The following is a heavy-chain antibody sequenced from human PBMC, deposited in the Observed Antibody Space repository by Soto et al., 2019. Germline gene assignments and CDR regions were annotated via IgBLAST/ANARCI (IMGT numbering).Heavy chain of an antibody. CDR2: IYHSGST. CDR3: AREGVYGALDY. CDR1: GGSISSGGYS. J-gene: IGHJ4*02. Sequence: SETLSLTCAVSGGSISSGGYSWSWIRQPPGKGLEWIGYIYHSGSTYYNPSLKSRVTISVDRSKNQFSLKLSSVTAADTAVYYCAREGVYGALDYWGQGTLVTVYS. D-gene: IGHD4-17*01. V-gene: IGHV4-30-2*01.